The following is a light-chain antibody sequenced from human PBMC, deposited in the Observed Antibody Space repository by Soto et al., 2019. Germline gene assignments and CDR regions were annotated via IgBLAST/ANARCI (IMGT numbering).Light chain of an antibody. V-gene: IGKV3-11*01. J-gene: IGKJ5*01. CDR3: QQRSNWPPIT. CDR2: GAS. Sequence: EIVLTQSPGTLSLSPGERATLSCRASQTITPTFLAWYQQKPGQAPRLLIYGASNRATGIPARFSGSGSGTDFTLTISSLEPEDFAVYYCQQRSNWPPITFGQGTRLEIK. CDR1: QTITPTF.